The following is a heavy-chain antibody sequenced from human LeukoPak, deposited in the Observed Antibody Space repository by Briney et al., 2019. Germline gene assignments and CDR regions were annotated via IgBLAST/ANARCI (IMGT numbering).Heavy chain of an antibody. CDR1: GFTFSSYA. CDR2: MSDDGSNK. J-gene: IGHJ4*02. CDR3: AKDLDYYGSGSAFDY. D-gene: IGHD3-10*01. V-gene: IGHV3-30*04. Sequence: GGSLRLSCAASGFTFSSYAMHWVRQAPGKGLEWVAVMSDDGSNKYYADSVKGRFTISRDNSKNTLYLQMNSLRAENTAVYYCAKDLDYYGSGSAFDYWGQGTLVTVSS.